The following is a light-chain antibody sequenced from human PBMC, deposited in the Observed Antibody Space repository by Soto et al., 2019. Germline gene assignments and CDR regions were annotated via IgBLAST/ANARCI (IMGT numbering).Light chain of an antibody. V-gene: IGKV1-5*03. CDR3: QQYNSYRWT. CDR2: KAS. Sequence: DIQMTQSPAPLSASVGDRVTITCRASQSISSWLAWYQQKPGKAPKLLIYKASSLESGVPSRFSGSGSGTEFTLTISSLQPDDFATYYCQQYNSYRWTFGQGTQVDIK. CDR1: QSISSW. J-gene: IGKJ1*01.